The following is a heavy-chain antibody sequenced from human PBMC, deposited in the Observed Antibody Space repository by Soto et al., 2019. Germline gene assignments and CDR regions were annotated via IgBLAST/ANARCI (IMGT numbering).Heavy chain of an antibody. CDR2: INHSVGH. Sequence: SETLSLTCALYGGSFSGYYWSWIRQPPGKGLEWIGEINHSVGHNYNPSLKSRVTISVDTSKNQCSLKLSSVTAADTAVYYCARLRYDFWGGYYSRGVSGGYYYGMDVWGQGTTVTVSS. CDR1: GGSFSGYY. V-gene: IGHV4-34*01. CDR3: ARLRYDFWGGYYSRGVSGGYYYGMDV. D-gene: IGHD3-3*01. J-gene: IGHJ6*02.